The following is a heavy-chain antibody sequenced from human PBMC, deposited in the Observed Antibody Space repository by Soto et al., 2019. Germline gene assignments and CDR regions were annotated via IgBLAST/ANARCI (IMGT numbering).Heavy chain of an antibody. CDR1: GYNFTNYD. CDR2: INSYSGNT. J-gene: IGHJ6*02. Sequence: QVHLVQSGAEVKKPGASVKVSCKASGYNFTNYDVNWVRQAHGQGLEWMGWINSYSGNTDYAQKFQGRVSLTTDTSTTTAYMELRSLRSDATAGYYCARKPLAVGGLSYSGMDVWGPGNTVTVSS. CDR3: ARKPLAVGGLSYSGMDV. V-gene: IGHV1-18*04. D-gene: IGHD6-19*01.